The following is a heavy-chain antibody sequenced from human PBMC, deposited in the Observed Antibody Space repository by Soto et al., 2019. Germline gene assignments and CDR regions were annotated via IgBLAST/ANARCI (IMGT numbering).Heavy chain of an antibody. V-gene: IGHV4-39*01. CDR2: IYYSGST. Sequence: QLQLQESGPGLVKPSETLSLTCTVSGGSISSSSYYWGWIRQPPGKGLEWIGSIYYSGSTYYNPSLKSRVTRSVDPSKNRFSLTLSSVTAADTAVYYCARHERYSSSWDDANWFDPWGQGTLVTVSS. J-gene: IGHJ5*02. CDR3: ARHERYSSSWDDANWFDP. D-gene: IGHD6-13*01. CDR1: GGSISSSSYY.